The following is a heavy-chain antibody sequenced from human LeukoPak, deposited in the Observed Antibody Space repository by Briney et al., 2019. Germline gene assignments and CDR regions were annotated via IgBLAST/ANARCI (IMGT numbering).Heavy chain of an antibody. CDR2: MNPNSGNT. Sequence: ASVRVSCXASGYTFTSYDINWVRQATGQGLEWMGWMNPNSGNTGYAQKFQGRVTMTRNTSISTAYMELSSLRSEDTAVYYCARERLYSSGWDFDYWGQGTLVTVSS. CDR1: GYTFTSYD. D-gene: IGHD6-19*01. CDR3: ARERLYSSGWDFDY. V-gene: IGHV1-8*01. J-gene: IGHJ4*02.